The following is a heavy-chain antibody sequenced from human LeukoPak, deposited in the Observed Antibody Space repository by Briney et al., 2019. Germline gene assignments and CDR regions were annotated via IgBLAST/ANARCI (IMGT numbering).Heavy chain of an antibody. V-gene: IGHV4-34*01. CDR1: GGSFSGYY. CDR2: INHSGST. D-gene: IGHD6-13*01. J-gene: IGHJ6*03. CDR3: ARGPGRQQLGFVGGYYYYMDV. Sequence: SETLSLTCAVYGGSFSGYYWNWIRQPPGKGLEWIGEINHSGSTNYNPSLKSRVTISVDTSKNQFSLKLSSVTAADTAVYYCARGPGRQQLGFVGGYYYYMDVWGKGTTVTVSS.